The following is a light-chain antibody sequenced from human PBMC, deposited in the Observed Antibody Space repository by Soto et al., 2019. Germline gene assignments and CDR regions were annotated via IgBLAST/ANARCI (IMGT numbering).Light chain of an antibody. CDR1: ESVTNY. V-gene: IGKV3-15*01. CDR3: QHYNTWPWT. CDR2: GAS. J-gene: IGKJ1*01. Sequence: EIVLTQSPATLSLSPGERGTLSCRASESVTNYLAWYQQKPGQAPRLLVYGASTRATGSPARFSGSGSGTEFTLTISSLQSEDFAVYYCQHYNTWPWTFGQGTKVDIK.